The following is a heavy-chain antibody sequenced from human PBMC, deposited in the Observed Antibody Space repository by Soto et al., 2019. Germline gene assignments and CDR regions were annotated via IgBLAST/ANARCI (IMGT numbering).Heavy chain of an antibody. CDR2: INHSGST. Sequence: PSETLSLTCTVSGGSISSGGYYWSWIRQHPGKGLEWIGEINHSGSTNYNPSLKSRVTISVDTSKNQFSLKLSSVTAADTAVYYCARGLDTTSMDVWGQGSSVTVSS. CDR1: GGSISSGGYY. J-gene: IGHJ6*02. CDR3: ARGLDTTSMDV. D-gene: IGHD1-26*01. V-gene: IGHV4-31*03.